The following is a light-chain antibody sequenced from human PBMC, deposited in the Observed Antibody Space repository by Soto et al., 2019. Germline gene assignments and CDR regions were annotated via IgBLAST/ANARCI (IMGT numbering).Light chain of an antibody. CDR1: SSDVGGANF. CDR3: VSYTSSTTYV. Sequence: QSVLTQPASVSDSPGQSVTISCTGTSSDVGGANFVSWYQQHPGKPPKLIIYDVANRPSGVSNRFSGSKSGSTASLIISRERTEEDADYYCVSYTSSTTYVDGTGTKVTVL. V-gene: IGLV2-14*03. J-gene: IGLJ1*01. CDR2: DVA.